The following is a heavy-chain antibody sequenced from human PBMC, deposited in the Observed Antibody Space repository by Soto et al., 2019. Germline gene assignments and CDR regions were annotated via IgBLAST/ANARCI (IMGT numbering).Heavy chain of an antibody. D-gene: IGHD3-22*01. CDR1: GFTFSSYA. J-gene: IGHJ4*02. V-gene: IGHV3-30-3*01. CDR2: ISYDGSNK. CDR3: ARADYYDSSGYYFPFDY. Sequence: GGSLRLSCAASGFTFSSYAMHWVRQAPGKGLEWVAVISYDGSNKYYADSVKGRFTISRDNSKNTLYLQMNSLRAEDTAVYYCARADYYDSSGYYFPFDYWGQGTLVTVSS.